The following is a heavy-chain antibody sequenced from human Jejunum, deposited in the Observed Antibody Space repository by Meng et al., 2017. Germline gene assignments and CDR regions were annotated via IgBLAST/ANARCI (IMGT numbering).Heavy chain of an antibody. CDR3: VRNSYNYIAFDY. CDR2: ITGTGANA. J-gene: IGHJ4*02. V-gene: IGHV3-23*01. Sequence: GESLKISCAASGFTLSSNAMSWVRQAPGKGLEWVSFITGTGANADHADSVRGRFTISRDNRRNTLYLEMNSLRVEDTAVYYCVRNSYNYIAFDYWGQGTVVTVSS. D-gene: IGHD5-24*01. CDR1: GFTLSSNA.